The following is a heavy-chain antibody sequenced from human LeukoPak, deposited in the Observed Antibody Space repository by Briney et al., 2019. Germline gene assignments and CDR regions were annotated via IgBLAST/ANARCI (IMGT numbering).Heavy chain of an antibody. J-gene: IGHJ4*02. CDR3: AKGGSSWYEVDY. Sequence: GGSLRLSCAASGFTFSSYAMSWVRQAPGKGLEWVSAISGSGGSTYYADSVKGRFTISRDNSKNALYLQMNSLRAEDTAVYYCAKGGSSWYEVDYWGQGTLVTVSS. CDR1: GFTFSSYA. V-gene: IGHV3-23*01. D-gene: IGHD6-13*01. CDR2: ISGSGGST.